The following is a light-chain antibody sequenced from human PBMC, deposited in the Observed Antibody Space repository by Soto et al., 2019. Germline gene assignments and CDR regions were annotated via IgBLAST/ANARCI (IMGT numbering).Light chain of an antibody. J-gene: IGLJ1*01. CDR1: SSNIGTSS. V-gene: IGLV1-44*01. CDR2: TTN. CDR3: AAWDDSLNGHV. Sequence: QSVLTQPHSASGTPGQRVTISCSGRSSNIGTSSVHWFQQLPGTAPKLLISTTNQRPSGVPERFSGSKSGTSASLAISGLQSEDEADYYCAAWDDSLNGHVFGTGTKAPS.